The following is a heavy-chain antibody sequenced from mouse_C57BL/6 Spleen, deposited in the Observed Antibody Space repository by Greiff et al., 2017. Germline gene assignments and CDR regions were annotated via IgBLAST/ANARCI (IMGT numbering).Heavy chain of an antibody. CDR1: GYTFTDYY. J-gene: IGHJ4*01. Sequence: QVQLQQSGAELVRPGASVKLSCKASGYTFTDYYINWVKQRPGQGLEWIARIYPGSGNTYYNEKFKGKATLTAEKSSSTAYMQLSSLTSEDSAVYFCARDYSTRYYAMDYWGQGTSVTVSS. CDR3: ARDYSTRYYAMDY. CDR2: IYPGSGNT. D-gene: IGHD2-5*01. V-gene: IGHV1-76*01.